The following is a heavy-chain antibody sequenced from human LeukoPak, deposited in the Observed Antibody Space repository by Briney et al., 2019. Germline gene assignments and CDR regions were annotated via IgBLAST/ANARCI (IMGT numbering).Heavy chain of an antibody. J-gene: IGHJ4*02. CDR1: GGSISSSSYY. D-gene: IGHD3-22*01. Sequence: PSETLSLTCTVSGGSISSSSYYWGWIRQPPGKGLEWIESIYYSGSTYYSPSLKSRVTISVDTSKNQFSLKLSSVTAADTAVYYCARGPVHNKYYYDSSGPNSWGQGTLVTVSS. CDR2: IYYSGST. CDR3: ARGPVHNKYYYDSSGPNS. V-gene: IGHV4-39*01.